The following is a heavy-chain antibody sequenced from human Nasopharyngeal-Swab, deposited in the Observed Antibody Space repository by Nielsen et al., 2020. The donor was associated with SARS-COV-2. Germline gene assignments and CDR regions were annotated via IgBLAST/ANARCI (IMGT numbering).Heavy chain of an antibody. CDR2: ISSRSSYI. CDR1: GFTFSNSS. V-gene: IGHV3-21*01. CDR3: ARDWVFKSTYYDFWSGEHDAFDI. Sequence: GESLKISCAASGFTFSNSSMNWVRQAPGKGLEWVSSISSRSSYIYYADSVKGRFTISRDNAKNSLYLQMNSLRAEDTAVYYCARDWVFKSTYYDFWSGEHDAFDIWGQGTMVTVSS. J-gene: IGHJ3*02. D-gene: IGHD3-3*01.